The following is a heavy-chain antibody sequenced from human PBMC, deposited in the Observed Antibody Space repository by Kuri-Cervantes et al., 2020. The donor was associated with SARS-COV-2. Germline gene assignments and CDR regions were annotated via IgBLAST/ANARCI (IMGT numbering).Heavy chain of an antibody. CDR3: ARTNYYGSGRHIDH. Sequence: SETLSLTCTVSGYSISSGYYWSWIRQPPGKGLEWIGYIYYSGSTYYNPSLKSRVSISMDTSKNQLSLKLTSVSAADTAVYYCARTNYYGSGRHIDHWGQGTLVTVSS. V-gene: IGHV4-30-4*08. J-gene: IGHJ4*02. CDR1: GYSISSGYY. CDR2: IYYSGST. D-gene: IGHD3-10*01.